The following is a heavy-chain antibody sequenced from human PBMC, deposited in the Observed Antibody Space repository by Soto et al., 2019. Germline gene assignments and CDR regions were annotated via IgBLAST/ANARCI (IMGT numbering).Heavy chain of an antibody. Sequence: EVQLVESGGGLVQPGGSLRLSCAASGFTFSSYWMHWVRQAPGKGLVWVSRINSDGSSTSYADSVKGRFTISRDNAKNTLYLQMTSLRAEDTAVYYCARVYCSGGGCYHRDYWGQGTLVTVSS. CDR2: INSDGSST. D-gene: IGHD2-15*01. J-gene: IGHJ4*02. CDR3: ARVYCSGGGCYHRDY. CDR1: GFTFSSYW. V-gene: IGHV3-74*01.